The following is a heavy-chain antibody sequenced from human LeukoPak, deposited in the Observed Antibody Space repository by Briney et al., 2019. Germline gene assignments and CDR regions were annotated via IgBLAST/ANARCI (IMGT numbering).Heavy chain of an antibody. Sequence: GGSLRLSCAASAFTFRSYEMNWVRQAPGKGLEWVSYISSSGSAIHYADSVKGRFTISRDNIKNSLYLQMNSLRAEDTAVYYCAKDLGGTMIVVVITSTFDYWGQGTLVTVSS. CDR2: ISSSGSAI. CDR1: AFTFRSYE. CDR3: AKDLGGTMIVVVITSTFDY. D-gene: IGHD3-22*01. V-gene: IGHV3-48*03. J-gene: IGHJ4*02.